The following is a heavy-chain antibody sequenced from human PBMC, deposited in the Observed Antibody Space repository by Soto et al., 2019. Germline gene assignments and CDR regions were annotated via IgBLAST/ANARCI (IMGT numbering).Heavy chain of an antibody. CDR2: IYPRDSDT. J-gene: IGHJ4*02. Sequence: PGEALKISCKASGYIFIDYWIGWVRQMPGKGLEFMGIIYPRDSDTRYSPSFQGQITMSAYKSSTTAFLQWRSLKASDSAVYYCARPPLASYSIHFNXWGQVTLVTVSX. V-gene: IGHV5-51*01. CDR3: ARPPLASYSIHFNX. CDR1: GYIFIDYW. D-gene: IGHD1-26*01.